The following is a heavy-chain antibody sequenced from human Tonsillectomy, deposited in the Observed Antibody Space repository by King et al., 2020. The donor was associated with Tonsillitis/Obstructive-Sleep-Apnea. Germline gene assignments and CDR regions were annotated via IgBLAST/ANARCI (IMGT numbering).Heavy chain of an antibody. V-gene: IGHV3-33*01. D-gene: IGHD2-15*01. CDR3: ARDYSDAFDI. Sequence: VQLVESGGGVVQPGRSLRLSCSASGFTFSSYGMHWFRQAPGKGLEWVAVIWLDGRNKYYADSVRGRFTISRDNSKNTLYLQMNSLRAEDTAVYYCARDYSDAFDIWGQGTMVTVSS. CDR2: IWLDGRNK. J-gene: IGHJ3*02. CDR1: GFTFSSYG.